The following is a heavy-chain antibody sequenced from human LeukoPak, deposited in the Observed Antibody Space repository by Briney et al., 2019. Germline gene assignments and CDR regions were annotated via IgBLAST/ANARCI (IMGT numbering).Heavy chain of an antibody. CDR3: ATTTTSIVVVPAAGAFDI. J-gene: IGHJ3*02. D-gene: IGHD2-2*01. Sequence: ASVKVSCKASGYTFTGYYMHWVRQAPGQGLEWMGWINPNSGGTNYAQKFQGRVTMTRDTSISTAYMELSRLRSDDTAVYYCATTTTSIVVVPAAGAFDIWGQGTMVTVSS. CDR2: INPNSGGT. V-gene: IGHV1-2*02. CDR1: GYTFTGYY.